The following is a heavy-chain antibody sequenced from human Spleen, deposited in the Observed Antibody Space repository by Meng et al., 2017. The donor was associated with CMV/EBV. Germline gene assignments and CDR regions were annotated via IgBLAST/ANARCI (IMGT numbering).Heavy chain of an antibody. CDR2: IHPHRGDT. CDR3: ARDNNWGPDY. J-gene: IGHJ4*02. V-gene: IGHV1-2*02. Sequence: VSRKAARYTVTDHYFHGVRQAPGQGLEWMGWIHPHRGDTNYAQRFQGRVTLTRDTSINTGYMELTRLTSDDTAVYYCARDNNWGPDYWGQGTLVTVSS. CDR1: RYTVTDHY. D-gene: IGHD7-27*01.